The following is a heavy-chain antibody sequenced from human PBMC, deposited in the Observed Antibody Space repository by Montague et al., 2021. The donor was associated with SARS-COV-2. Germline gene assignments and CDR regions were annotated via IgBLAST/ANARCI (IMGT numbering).Heavy chain of an antibody. V-gene: IGHV4-39*01. CDR2: VYYSGYT. J-gene: IGHJ4*02. CDR3: ARRRLQEDYFDF. D-gene: IGHD4-11*01. CDR1: GDSVSSSDHY. Sequence: SETLSLTCTVSGDSVSSSDHYWGWIRQPPGKGLEWLGIVYYSGYTYYXPSVKGRVTISIDASKNQFSLKLNSLTATDTAIYHCARRRLQEDYFDFWGQGTLLTVSS.